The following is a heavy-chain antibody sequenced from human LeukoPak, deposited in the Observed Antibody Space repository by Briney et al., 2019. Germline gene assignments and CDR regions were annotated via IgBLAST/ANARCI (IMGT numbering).Heavy chain of an antibody. D-gene: IGHD3-3*01. V-gene: IGHV4-4*07. Sequence: NPSETLSLTCTVSGGSISSYYWSWIRQPAGKGLEWIGRIYTSGSTNYNPSLKSRVTISVDRSKNQFSLKLSSVTAADTAVYYCARLYYDFPLYYFDYWGQGTLVTVSS. CDR1: GGSISSYY. CDR2: IYTSGST. CDR3: ARLYYDFPLYYFDY. J-gene: IGHJ4*02.